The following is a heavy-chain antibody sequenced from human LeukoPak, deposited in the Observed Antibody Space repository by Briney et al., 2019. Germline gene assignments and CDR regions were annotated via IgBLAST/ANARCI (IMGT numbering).Heavy chain of an antibody. CDR1: GFTFSDYY. Sequence: PGGSLRLSCAASGFTFSDYYMTWVRQAPGKGLEWVSYISSSSNTVYYADSVKGRLTVSRDNANNPLFVQMTNLRAEDTAVYYCARRAMGATSFDYWGQGTLVTVSS. CDR2: ISSSSNTV. CDR3: ARRAMGATSFDY. V-gene: IGHV3-11*04. J-gene: IGHJ4*02. D-gene: IGHD1-26*01.